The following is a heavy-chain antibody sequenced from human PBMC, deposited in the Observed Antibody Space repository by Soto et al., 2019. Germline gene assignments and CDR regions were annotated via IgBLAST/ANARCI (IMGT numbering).Heavy chain of an antibody. D-gene: IGHD3-10*01. CDR3: ARDRRVRGVIRLGDV. CDR2: IYYSGST. CDR1: GGSISSYY. V-gene: IGHV4-59*01. J-gene: IGHJ6*02. Sequence: QVQLQESGPGLVKPSETLSLTCTVSGGSISSYYWSWIRQPPGKGLEWIAYIYYSGSTNYNPSLKSRVTISVDTSKNQFSLKLSSVTAADTAVYYCARDRRVRGVIRLGDVWGQGTTVIVSS.